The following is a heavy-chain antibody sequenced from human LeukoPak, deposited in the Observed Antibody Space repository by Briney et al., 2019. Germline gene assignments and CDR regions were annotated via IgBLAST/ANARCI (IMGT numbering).Heavy chain of an antibody. Sequence: GGSLRLSCVASGFSFSTSWVTWVRQAPGKGLGWVANIDKNGSRKYYVDSVTGRFAISRDYASNSVLQQRTRLRAEDTSVYYWGRDAGWGYYDLWGQGTPVTVSS. J-gene: IGHJ4*02. CDR3: GRDAGWGYYDL. CDR1: GFSFSTSW. CDR2: IDKNGSRK. D-gene: IGHD1-26*01. V-gene: IGHV3-7*01.